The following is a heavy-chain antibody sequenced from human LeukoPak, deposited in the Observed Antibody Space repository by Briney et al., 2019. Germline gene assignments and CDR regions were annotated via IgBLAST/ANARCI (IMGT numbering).Heavy chain of an antibody. D-gene: IGHD6-19*01. CDR1: GFTFSRDA. Sequence: GGSLRLSCEASGFTFSRDAMSWVRQAPGKGLEWVSAISGSGGSTYYADSVKGRFTISRDNSKNTLYLQMNSLRAEDTAVYYCAKGGGWLYYFDYWGQGTLVTVSS. CDR2: ISGSGGST. CDR3: AKGGGWLYYFDY. J-gene: IGHJ4*02. V-gene: IGHV3-23*01.